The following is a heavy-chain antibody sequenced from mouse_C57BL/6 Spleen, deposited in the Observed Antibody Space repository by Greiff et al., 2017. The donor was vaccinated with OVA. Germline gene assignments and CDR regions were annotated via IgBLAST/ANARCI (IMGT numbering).Heavy chain of an antibody. CDR3: AAWGYYDDDALDY. Sequence: EVKLMESGGGLVKPGGSLKLSCAASGFTFSDYGMHWVRQAPEKGLEWVAYISSGSSTIYYADTVKGRFTISRDNAKNTLFLQMTSLKSEDTDMYECAAWGYYDDDALDYWGQGTSVTVSS. CDR2: ISSGSSTI. CDR1: GFTFSDYG. D-gene: IGHD2-4*01. V-gene: IGHV5-17*01. J-gene: IGHJ4*01.